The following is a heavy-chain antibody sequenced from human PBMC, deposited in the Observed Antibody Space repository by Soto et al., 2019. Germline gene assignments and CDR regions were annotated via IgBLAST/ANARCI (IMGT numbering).Heavy chain of an antibody. V-gene: IGHV1-3*01. CDR3: ARGIATGQLDP. Sequence: QVQLVQSGAEVKKPGASVKISCKASGYTFTRYTMNWVRQAPGQRLEWMGWINPDNGNTKSSQKFQDRVIITRDKSASTAYMDLNSLRSEDTAVYYCARGIATGQLDPWGQGTLVTVSS. CDR1: GYTFTRYT. CDR2: INPDNGNT. D-gene: IGHD2-15*01. J-gene: IGHJ5*02.